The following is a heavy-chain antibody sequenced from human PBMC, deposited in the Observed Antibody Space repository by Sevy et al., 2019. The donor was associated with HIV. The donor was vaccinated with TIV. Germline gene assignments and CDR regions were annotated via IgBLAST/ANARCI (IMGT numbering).Heavy chain of an antibody. D-gene: IGHD4-17*01. CDR3: ARDHVKDGDLGDYYYFAMDV. V-gene: IGHV3-11*01. CDR2: ISGSGSDI. Sequence: GGFLRLSCAASGFTLSDYYMSWIRQAPGKGLEWVSYISGSGSDIYYADSVKGRFSVSRDNAKNSLNLQMNGLRAEETAVYYCARDHVKDGDLGDYYYFAMDVWGQGTTVTVSS. CDR1: GFTLSDYY. J-gene: IGHJ6*02.